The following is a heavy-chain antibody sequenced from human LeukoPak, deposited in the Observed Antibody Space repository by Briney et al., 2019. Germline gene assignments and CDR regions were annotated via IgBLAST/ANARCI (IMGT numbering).Heavy chain of an antibody. D-gene: IGHD5-18*01. J-gene: IGHJ4*02. CDR2: IYYSKNT. CDR3: VSPRGFSYGYFDY. V-gene: IGHV4-39*01. CDR1: GGSISSSSAY. Sequence: NPSETLSLTCTVSGGSISSSSAYWGWIRQPPGKGLEWIGSIYYSKNTYYNPSLKSRVTISADTSKNQLSLTLGSVSATDTAVYYCVSPRGFSYGYFDYWGQGTLVTVSS.